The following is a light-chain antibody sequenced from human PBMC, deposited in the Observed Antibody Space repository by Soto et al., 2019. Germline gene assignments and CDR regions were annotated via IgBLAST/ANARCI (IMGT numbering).Light chain of an antibody. CDR1: QSLVFTDGNTY. J-gene: IGKJ1*01. V-gene: IGKV2-30*01. CDR2: KVS. Sequence: VMTQSPLSLPVTLGQPASISCTSSQSLVFTDGNTYLNWFQQRPGQPPRRLIYKVSHRDSGVPDRFSGSGSGTDFTLKISWVEADDVGIYCCMQGTHWPQPFGQGTKVDI. CDR3: MQGTHWPQP.